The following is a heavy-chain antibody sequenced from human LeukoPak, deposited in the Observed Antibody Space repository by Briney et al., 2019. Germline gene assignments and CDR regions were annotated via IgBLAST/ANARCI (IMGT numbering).Heavy chain of an antibody. Sequence: GGSLRLSCAASGFTFSSYWMSWVRQAPGKGLEWVANIKQGGSEKYYVDSVKGRFTISRDNAKNSLYLQMNSLRAEDTAVYYCASDRLSSSGWYYAFDIWGQGTMVTVSS. D-gene: IGHD6-19*01. J-gene: IGHJ3*02. CDR2: IKQGGSEK. V-gene: IGHV3-7*01. CDR1: GFTFSSYW. CDR3: ASDRLSSSGWYYAFDI.